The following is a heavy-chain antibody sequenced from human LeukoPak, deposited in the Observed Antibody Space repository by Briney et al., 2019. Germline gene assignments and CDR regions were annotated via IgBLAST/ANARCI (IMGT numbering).Heavy chain of an antibody. J-gene: IGHJ4*02. Sequence: SETLSLTCTVSGGSISSTSYFWGWIRQPPGKGLEWIGTIYYSGSTYYNPSLKSRVTISVDTSKNQFSLKLSSVTAADTAVYYCARGSGRGLDYWGQGTLVTVSS. D-gene: IGHD2-15*01. CDR1: GGSISSTSYF. CDR2: IYYSGST. CDR3: ARGSGRGLDY. V-gene: IGHV4-39*07.